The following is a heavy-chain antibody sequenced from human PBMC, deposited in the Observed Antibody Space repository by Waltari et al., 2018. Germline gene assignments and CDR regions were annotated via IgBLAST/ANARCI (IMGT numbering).Heavy chain of an antibody. CDR1: GFTFSNAW. CDR2: IKSKTDGGTT. D-gene: IGHD1-26*01. V-gene: IGHV3-15*01. CDR3: TTGSIRGWDYYYYMDV. J-gene: IGHJ6*03. Sequence: EVQLVESGGGLVKPGGSLRLSCAASGFTFSNAWMSWVRQAPGRGLEWVGRIKSKTDGGTTDYDAPVKGRFTISREESKNTLYLQMNSLKTEDTAVYYCTTGSIRGWDYYYYMDVWGKGTTVTVSS.